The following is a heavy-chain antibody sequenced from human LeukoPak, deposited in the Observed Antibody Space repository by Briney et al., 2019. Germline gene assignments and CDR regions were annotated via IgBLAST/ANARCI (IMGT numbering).Heavy chain of an antibody. V-gene: IGHV3-33*01. J-gene: IGHJ4*02. CDR2: IWYDGSNK. D-gene: IGHD1-20*01. CDR3: ARGRASGITGTSLPLWDY. Sequence: GGSLRLSCAASGFTFSSYGMHWVRQAPGKGLEWVAVIWYDGSNKYYADSVKGRFTISRDNSKNTLYLQMNSLRAEDTAVYYCARGRASGITGTSLPLWDYWGQGTLVTVSS. CDR1: GFTFSSYG.